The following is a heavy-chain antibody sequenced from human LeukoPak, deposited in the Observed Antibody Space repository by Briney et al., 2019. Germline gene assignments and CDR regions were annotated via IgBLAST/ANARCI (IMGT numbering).Heavy chain of an antibody. V-gene: IGHV5-51*01. CDR1: GYSFINYY. D-gene: IGHD3-22*01. J-gene: IGHJ4*02. CDR2: TYPGGSDT. CDR3: ARQYSSGWFRHFDY. Sequence: NPGESLKISCRCSGYSFINYYIGWVRQMPGKGLEWIGVTYPGGSDTSYNPSFKGQVIFSADKSTTTVYLQWSRLQASDTAIYYCARQYSSGWFRHFDYWGPGTLITVSS.